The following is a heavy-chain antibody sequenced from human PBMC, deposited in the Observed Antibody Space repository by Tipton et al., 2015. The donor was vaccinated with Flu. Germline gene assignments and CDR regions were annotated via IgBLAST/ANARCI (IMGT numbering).Heavy chain of an antibody. CDR1: GDSISSDYY. J-gene: IGHJ4*02. Sequence: TLSLTCAVSGDSISSDYYWGWIRQFPGKGLEWIGTVSRTGSTIYNPSLMSRVTMSVDSSQDQFSLHLSSVTAADTAVYYCARVSPRRVTAIVVTMLPEGYFDYWGQGSRVIVSS. V-gene: IGHV4-38-2*01. D-gene: IGHD2-15*01. CDR3: ARVSPRRVTAIVVTMLPEGYFDY. CDR2: VSRTGST.